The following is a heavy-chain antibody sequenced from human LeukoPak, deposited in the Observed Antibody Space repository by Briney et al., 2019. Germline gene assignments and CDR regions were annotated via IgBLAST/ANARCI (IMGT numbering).Heavy chain of an antibody. CDR3: AREVGLGMYNWFDP. CDR1: GGSISNYY. J-gene: IGHJ5*02. Sequence: SETLSLTCTVSGGSISNYYWYWIRQPPGKGLECIGYIYHSGSTNYNPSLKSRVTISVDTSKNQFSLKPRSVTAADTAVYYCAREVGLGMYNWFDPWGQGTLVTVSS. D-gene: IGHD3-16*01. CDR2: IYHSGST. V-gene: IGHV4-59*01.